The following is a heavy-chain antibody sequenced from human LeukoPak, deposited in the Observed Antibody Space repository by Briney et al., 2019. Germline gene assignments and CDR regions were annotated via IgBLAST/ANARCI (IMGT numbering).Heavy chain of an antibody. CDR3: ARDLGDRALNGHDY. V-gene: IGHV1-18*01. D-gene: IGHD3-16*01. CDR2: ISAYNGNT. Sequence: ASVKVSCKASGYTFTSYGISWVRQAPGQGLEWMGWISAYNGNTNYAQKFQGRVTMTRDTSTSTVYMELSSLRSEDTAVYYCARDLGDRALNGHDYWGQGTLVTVSS. J-gene: IGHJ4*02. CDR1: GYTFTSYG.